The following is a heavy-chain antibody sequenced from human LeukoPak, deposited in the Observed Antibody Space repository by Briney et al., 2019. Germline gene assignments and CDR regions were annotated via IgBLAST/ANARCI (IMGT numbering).Heavy chain of an antibody. J-gene: IGHJ4*02. CDR2: IYISGKT. D-gene: IGHD3-10*01. V-gene: IGHV4-4*07. Sequence: SETLSLTCTVFGGSISLYYWSWIRQSAAKGLEWIGRIYISGKTTHNSSLKSRVTISVDTSKNQFSLKLSSVTAADTAVYYCASHRSYGSGSYYFGYWGQGTLVTVSS. CDR1: GGSISLYY. CDR3: ASHRSYGSGSYYFGY.